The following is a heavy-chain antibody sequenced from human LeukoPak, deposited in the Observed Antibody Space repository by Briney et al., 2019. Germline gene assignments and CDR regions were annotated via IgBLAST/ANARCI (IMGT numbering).Heavy chain of an antibody. CDR3: ARELGNYYYYYYGMDV. Sequence: SETLSLTCTVSGGSISSYSWSWIRQPAGKGLEWIGRIYTSGSTNYNPSLKSRVTMSVDTSKNQFSLKLSSVTAADTAVYYCARELGNYYYYYYGMDVWGQGTTVTVSS. CDR1: GGSISSYS. D-gene: IGHD1-7*01. J-gene: IGHJ6*02. V-gene: IGHV4-4*07. CDR2: IYTSGST.